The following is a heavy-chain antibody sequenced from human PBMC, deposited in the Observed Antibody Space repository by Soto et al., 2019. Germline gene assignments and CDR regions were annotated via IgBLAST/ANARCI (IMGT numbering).Heavy chain of an antibody. V-gene: IGHV1-69*01. Sequence: QVQLVQSGAEVKKPGSSVKVSCKASGGTFSSYAISWVRQAPGQGLEWMGGIILIFGTANYAQKFQGRVTITEDESTSTAYMELSSLRSEDTALYYCARDMMDGSSTSCLANYFDYWGQGTLVTVST. J-gene: IGHJ4*02. CDR2: IILIFGTA. D-gene: IGHD2-2*01. CDR1: GGTFSSYA. CDR3: ARDMMDGSSTSCLANYFDY.